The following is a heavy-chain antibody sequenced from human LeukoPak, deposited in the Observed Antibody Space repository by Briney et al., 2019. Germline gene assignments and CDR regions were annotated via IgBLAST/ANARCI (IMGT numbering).Heavy chain of an antibody. D-gene: IGHD1-26*01. CDR1: GFTFSSYE. CDR2: ISSSGSTI. V-gene: IGHV3-48*03. J-gene: IGHJ4*02. CDR3: ARDTRYSGSLFDY. Sequence: PGGSLRLSCAASGFTFSSYEMNWVRLAPGKGLEWVSYISSSGSTIYYADSVKGRFTISRDNAKNSLYLQMNSLRAEDTAVYYCARDTRYSGSLFDYWGQGTLVTVSS.